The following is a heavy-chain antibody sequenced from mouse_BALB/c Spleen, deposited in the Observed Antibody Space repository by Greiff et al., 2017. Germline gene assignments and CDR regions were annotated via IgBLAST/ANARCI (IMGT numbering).Heavy chain of an antibody. V-gene: IGHV5-6-3*01. CDR2: ISSNGGST. J-gene: IGHJ3*01. D-gene: IGHD2-1*01. CDR3: ARVGNYVGFAY. Sequence: EVQGVESGGGLVQPGGSLKLSCAASGFTFSSYGMSWVRQTPDKRLELVATISSNGGSTYYPDSVKGRFTISRDNAKNTLYLQMSSLKSEDTAMYYCARVGNYVGFAYWGQGTLVTVSA. CDR1: GFTFSSYG.